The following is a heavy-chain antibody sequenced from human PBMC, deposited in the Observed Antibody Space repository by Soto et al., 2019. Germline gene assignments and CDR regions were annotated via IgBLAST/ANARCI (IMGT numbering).Heavy chain of an antibody. CDR3: ARCFGSFYSMYV. D-gene: IGHD3-10*01. V-gene: IGHV3-13*01. CDR2: TGTAGDT. J-gene: IGHJ6*03. CDR1: GFTFSKYD. Sequence: EVQLVESGGGLLPPGGSLRLTCAASGFTFSKYDIHWVRQITGICLEWVSSTGTAGDTYYSGSVKGRFTIARDPANNCLYLQMNSVRAGDTAVYYCARCFGSFYSMYVWGKGTTVTVSS.